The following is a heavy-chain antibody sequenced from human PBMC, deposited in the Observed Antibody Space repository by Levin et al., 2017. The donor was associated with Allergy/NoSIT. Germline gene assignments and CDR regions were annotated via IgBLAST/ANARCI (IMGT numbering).Heavy chain of an antibody. CDR2: IYHSGST. CDR3: ARDGSGYDFAGHAFDI. J-gene: IGHJ3*02. D-gene: IGHD5-12*01. CDR1: GGSISSSNW. V-gene: IGHV4-4*02. Sequence: PSETLSLTCAVSGGSISSSNWWSWVRQPPGKGLEWLGEIYHSGSTNYNPSLKSRVTISVDKSKNQFSLKLSSVTAADTAVYYCARDGSGYDFAGHAFDIWGQGTMVTVSS.